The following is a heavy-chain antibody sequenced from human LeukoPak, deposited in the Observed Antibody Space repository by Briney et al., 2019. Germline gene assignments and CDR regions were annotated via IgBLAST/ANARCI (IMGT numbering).Heavy chain of an antibody. D-gene: IGHD5-12*01. V-gene: IGHV1-8*03. Sequence: GASVTVSCTASGYTFTSYDINWVRQAPGQGLERMGGINPNSGSTGYAQKFQGRVTITRNTSISTAYMELSGLRSEDTAVYYCARGRSTGYPYYFEYWGQGTLVTVSS. CDR2: INPNSGST. CDR1: GYTFTSYD. J-gene: IGHJ4*02. CDR3: ARGRSTGYPYYFEY.